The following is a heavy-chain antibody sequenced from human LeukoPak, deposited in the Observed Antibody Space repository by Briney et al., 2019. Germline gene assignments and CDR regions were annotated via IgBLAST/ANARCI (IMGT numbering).Heavy chain of an antibody. J-gene: IGHJ5*02. V-gene: IGHV4-39*01. Sequence: SETLSLTCTVSGGSISSSSYYWGWIRQPLGKGLEWIGSIYYSGSTYYNPSLKSRVTISVDTSKNQFSLKLSSVTAADTAVYYCAVSYYDFWSGYYPGWFDPWGQGTLVTVSS. CDR3: AVSYYDFWSGYYPGWFDP. D-gene: IGHD3-3*01. CDR2: IYYSGST. CDR1: GGSISSSSYY.